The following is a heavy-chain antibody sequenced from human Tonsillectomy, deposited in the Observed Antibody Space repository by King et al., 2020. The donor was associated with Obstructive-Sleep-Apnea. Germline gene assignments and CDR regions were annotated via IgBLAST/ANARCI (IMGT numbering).Heavy chain of an antibody. J-gene: IGHJ4*02. Sequence: VQLVESGGGLVQPGGSLRLSCAASGFTFSSYAMSWVRQAPGKGLEWVSAIIGSGGSTYYADSVKGRFTISRDNSKNTLYLQMNSLRAEDTAVYYCAKGFSYYYDSSGYLGFDYWGQGTLVTVSS. D-gene: IGHD3-22*01. CDR2: IIGSGGST. V-gene: IGHV3-23*04. CDR1: GFTFSSYA. CDR3: AKGFSYYYDSSGYLGFDY.